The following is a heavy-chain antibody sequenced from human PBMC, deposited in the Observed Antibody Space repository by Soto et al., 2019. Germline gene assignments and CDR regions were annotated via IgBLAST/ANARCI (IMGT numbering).Heavy chain of an antibody. CDR3: ARDHAGSLKY. V-gene: IGHV3-74*03. D-gene: IGHD3-10*01. Sequence: EVHLVESGGGLVRGGGSLEPLWGALGFIFRSYWMQGVPQVPGGGLVWVARIKTDGTSSAYPDSVRGRFTVSRDNAENVLYLEMNSLRPEDTGIYYCARDHAGSLKYWGQGTLVTVSS. J-gene: IGHJ4*02. CDR2: IKTDGTSS. CDR1: GFIFRSYW.